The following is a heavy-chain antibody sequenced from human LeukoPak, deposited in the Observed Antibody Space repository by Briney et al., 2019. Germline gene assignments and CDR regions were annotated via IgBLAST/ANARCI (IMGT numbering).Heavy chain of an antibody. D-gene: IGHD5-12*01. CDR3: ARDSRVPPRSGYDSDDAFDI. CDR1: GYTFTSYG. V-gene: IGHV1-18*01. Sequence: ASVKVSCKASGYTFTSYGISWVRQAPGQGLEWMGWISAYNGNTNYAQKLQGRVTMTTDTSTSTAYMELRSLRSDDTAVYYCARDSRVPPRSGYDSDDAFDIWGQGTMVTVSS. J-gene: IGHJ3*02. CDR2: ISAYNGNT.